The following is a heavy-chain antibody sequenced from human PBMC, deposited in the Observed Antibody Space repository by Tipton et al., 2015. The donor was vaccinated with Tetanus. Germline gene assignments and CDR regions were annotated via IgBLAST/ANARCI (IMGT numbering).Heavy chain of an antibody. CDR3: ARHGVLVVRNYGMDV. CDR1: GGSISSYY. CDR2: IYTSGST. Sequence: TLSLTCTVSGGSISSYYWSWIRQPAGKGLEWIGRIYTSGSTNYNPSLKSRVTMSVDTSKNQFSLKLSSVTAADTAVYYCARHGVLVVRNYGMDVWGQGTTVTVSS. V-gene: IGHV4-4*07. D-gene: IGHD2-15*01. J-gene: IGHJ6*02.